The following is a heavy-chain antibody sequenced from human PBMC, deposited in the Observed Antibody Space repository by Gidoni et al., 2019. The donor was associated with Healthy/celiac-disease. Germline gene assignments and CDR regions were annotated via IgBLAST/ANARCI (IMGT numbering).Heavy chain of an antibody. Sequence: EVQLVESVGGLVQPGGSLRLSCSASGSTFSSYAMHGVRQAPGKGLEYVSAISSNGGSTYYADSVKGRFTISRDNSKNTLYLQMSSLRAEDTAVYYCVKEPGGGVVRPHDYGMDVWGQGTTVTVSS. J-gene: IGHJ6*02. CDR1: GSTFSSYA. D-gene: IGHD3-16*02. V-gene: IGHV3-64D*06. CDR2: ISSNGGST. CDR3: VKEPGGGVVRPHDYGMDV.